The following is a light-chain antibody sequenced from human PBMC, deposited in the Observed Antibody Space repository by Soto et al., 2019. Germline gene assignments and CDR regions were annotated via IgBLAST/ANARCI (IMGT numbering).Light chain of an antibody. CDR3: ASYTSTSTLLI. V-gene: IGLV2-14*01. CDR2: GVS. Sequence: QSALTQPASASGSPGQSITISCTGTNSDIGAYAYVSWYQQQPGQAPKLMIYGVSNRPSGVSNRFSGSKSGNTASLTISGLQAEDEADYYCASYTSTSTLLIFGGGTKLTVL. CDR1: NSDIGAYAY. J-gene: IGLJ2*01.